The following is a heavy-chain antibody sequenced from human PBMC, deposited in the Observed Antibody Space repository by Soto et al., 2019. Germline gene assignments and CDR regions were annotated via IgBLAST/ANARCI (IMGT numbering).Heavy chain of an antibody. Sequence: ESGPTLVNPTQTLTLTCTFSGFSLSTSGMCVNWIRQPPGKALEWLALIDWDDDKYYSTSLKTRLTISKDTSKNQVVLTMTNMGPVDTATYYCARTNYRYCSGGSCYFFDYWGQGTLVTVSS. V-gene: IGHV2-70*01. D-gene: IGHD2-15*01. CDR1: GFSLSTSGMC. CDR3: ARTNYRYCSGGSCYFFDY. CDR2: IDWDDDK. J-gene: IGHJ4*02.